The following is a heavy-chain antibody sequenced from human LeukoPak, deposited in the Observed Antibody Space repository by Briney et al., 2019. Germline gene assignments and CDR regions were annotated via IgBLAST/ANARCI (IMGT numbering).Heavy chain of an antibody. V-gene: IGHV4-31*03. CDR1: GGSISDGAYH. CDR3: ARVRPNYFYYMDV. Sequence: SQTLSLTRTVSGGSISDGAYHWSWIRQHPERGLEWIGSIYYSGTAHFNPSLKSRLSISIDTSQNQFSLKLSSMIVADTAVYYCARVRPNYFYYMDVWGNGTTVSVSS. J-gene: IGHJ6*03. CDR2: IYYSGTA.